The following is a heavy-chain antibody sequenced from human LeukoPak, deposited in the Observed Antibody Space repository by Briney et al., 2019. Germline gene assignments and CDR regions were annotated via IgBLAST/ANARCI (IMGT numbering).Heavy chain of an antibody. CDR1: GLSFSSFA. Sequence: GGSLRLSCAASGLSFSSFAMSWVRQGPARGLEWVSSSRGNGETFYADSVKGRFTLFSDSSRNTVYFQLNNLRVEDTAIYYCAKASWVSSTDAVRWVQGTLVTVSS. J-gene: IGHJ4*02. CDR3: AKASWVSSTDAVR. D-gene: IGHD3-16*01. V-gene: IGHV3-23*01. CDR2: SRGNGET.